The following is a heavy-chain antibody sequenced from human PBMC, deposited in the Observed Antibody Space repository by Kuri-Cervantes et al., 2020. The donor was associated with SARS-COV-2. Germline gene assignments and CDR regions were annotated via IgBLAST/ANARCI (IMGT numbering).Heavy chain of an antibody. CDR2: IRSKADSYET. V-gene: IGHV3-73*01. Sequence: GESLKISCAASGFTFSGSTLHWVRQASGKGLEWVGRIRSKADSYETLYGASVKGRFTISRDDLKNTLYLQMNSLRPADTAVYYCARGIYDFWSGHFPKEFDSWGQGTLVTVSS. CDR1: GFTFSGST. J-gene: IGHJ4*02. CDR3: ARGIYDFWSGHFPKEFDS. D-gene: IGHD3-3*01.